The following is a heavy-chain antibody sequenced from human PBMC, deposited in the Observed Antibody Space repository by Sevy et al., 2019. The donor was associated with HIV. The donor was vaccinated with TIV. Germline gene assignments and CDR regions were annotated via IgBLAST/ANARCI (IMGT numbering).Heavy chain of an antibody. CDR1: GFTFSTYG. J-gene: IGHJ4*02. V-gene: IGHV3-NL1*01. Sequence: GGSLRLSCAASGFTFSTYGMHWVRQAPGKGLEWVSVIYRGGSTYYADSVKGRFTISRDNSKNTLYLQMNSLRADDTAVYYCARADYWGQGTLVTVSS. CDR2: IYRGGST. CDR3: ARADY.